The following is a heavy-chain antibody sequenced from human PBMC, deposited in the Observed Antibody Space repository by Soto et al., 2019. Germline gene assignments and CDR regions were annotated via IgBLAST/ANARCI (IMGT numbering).Heavy chain of an antibody. V-gene: IGHV3-48*03. D-gene: IGHD2-15*01. Sequence: EVHLVESGGDLIQPGGSLRLSCAASGFTFIGYEMNWFRQAPGKGLEWVSYISSSGNTINYADSVKGRFTMSRDNAKNSLYLQMNSLRAEDTAVYYFAKEAGSGGGYFASWGQGTLVTVSS. CDR3: AKEAGSGGGYFAS. CDR2: ISSSGNTI. J-gene: IGHJ4*02. CDR1: GFTFIGYE.